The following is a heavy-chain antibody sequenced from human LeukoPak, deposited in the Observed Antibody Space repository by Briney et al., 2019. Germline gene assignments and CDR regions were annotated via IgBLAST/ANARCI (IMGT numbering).Heavy chain of an antibody. V-gene: IGHV1-69*01. D-gene: IGHD2-2*01. Sequence: SVKVSCKASGGTFNSYALSWGRQAPGQGLEWMGGIIPIFGTANYAQKFQGRVTITADESTSTAYMELSSLRSEDTAVYYCARDGCSSTICPPLWFDPWGQGTLVTVSS. J-gene: IGHJ5*02. CDR2: IIPIFGTA. CDR1: GGTFNSYA. CDR3: ARDGCSSTICPPLWFDP.